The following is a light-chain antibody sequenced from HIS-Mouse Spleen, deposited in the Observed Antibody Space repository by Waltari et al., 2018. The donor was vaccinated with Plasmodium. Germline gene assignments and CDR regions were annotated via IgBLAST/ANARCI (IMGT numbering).Light chain of an antibody. Sequence: SYELTQPPSVSVSPGQTARITCSGDALPKQYAYCYQQRPGQAPVLVIYKDSERPSGSPERFSGSSSGTTVTLTISGVQAEDEADYYCQSADSSGTPNWVFGGGTKLTVL. CDR2: KDS. CDR1: ALPKQY. J-gene: IGLJ3*02. V-gene: IGLV3-25*03. CDR3: QSADSSGTPNWV.